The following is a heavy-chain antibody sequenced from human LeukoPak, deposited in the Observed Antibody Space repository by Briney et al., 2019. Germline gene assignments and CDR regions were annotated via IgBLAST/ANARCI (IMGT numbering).Heavy chain of an antibody. Sequence: KTSETLSLTCSVSGASIGTSSYLWSWIRQAPGKGPEWIGSIYYSGSTYYNPSLKSRVTISVDTSKNQFSLKLSSVTAADTAVYYCARVPRLRRGPPAAIPAFFDYWGQGTLVTVSS. CDR3: ARVPRLRRGPPAAIPAFFDY. D-gene: IGHD4-17*01. CDR1: GASIGTSSYL. V-gene: IGHV4-39*07. CDR2: IYYSGST. J-gene: IGHJ4*02.